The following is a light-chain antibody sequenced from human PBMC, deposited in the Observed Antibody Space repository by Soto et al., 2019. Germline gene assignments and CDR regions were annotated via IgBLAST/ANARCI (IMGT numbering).Light chain of an antibody. J-gene: IGKJ1*01. CDR3: LQANNYPWT. CDR2: AAS. CDR1: QSISSY. V-gene: IGKV1-39*01. Sequence: DIQMTQSPSSLSASVGDRVTITCRASQSISSYLNWYQQKPGKAPKLLIYAASSLQSGVPSRFSGSGSGTDFTLTISSLQPEDFATYYCLQANNYPWTFGLGTKVDI.